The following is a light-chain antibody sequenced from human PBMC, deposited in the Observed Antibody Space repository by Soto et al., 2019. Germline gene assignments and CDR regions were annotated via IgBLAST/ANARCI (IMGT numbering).Light chain of an antibody. CDR2: GAS. CDR1: QSVSNNY. Sequence: EIVLTQYPGTLSLSPGERATLSCMASQSVSNNYLAWYQQKPGQAPRLLIYGASNRATGITDRFSGSGSGTDFTLTISRVAPEDFAVYYCQQYGSSPITFGQGTRLEIK. J-gene: IGKJ5*01. CDR3: QQYGSSPIT. V-gene: IGKV3-20*01.